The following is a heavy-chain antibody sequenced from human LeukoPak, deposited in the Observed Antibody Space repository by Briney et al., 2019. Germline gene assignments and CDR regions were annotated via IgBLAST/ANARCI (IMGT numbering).Heavy chain of an antibody. CDR1: GYSISSGYY. Sequence: SETLSLTXAVSGYSISSGYYWGWIRQPPGKGLEWIGSIYHSGSTYYNPSLKSRVTISVDTSKNQFSLKLSSVTAADTAVYYCARHSWIRASSAAFDIWGQGTMVTVSS. CDR3: ARHSWIRASSAAFDI. D-gene: IGHD5-18*01. CDR2: IYHSGST. J-gene: IGHJ3*02. V-gene: IGHV4-38-2*01.